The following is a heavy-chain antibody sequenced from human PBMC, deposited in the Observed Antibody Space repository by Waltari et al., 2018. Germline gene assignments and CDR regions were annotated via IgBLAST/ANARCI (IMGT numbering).Heavy chain of an antibody. V-gene: IGHV4-34*01. J-gene: IGHJ4*02. Sequence: QVQLQQWGAGLLKPSETLSLTCAVSGGSFSGYYWSWIRQPPGKGLEWIGEINHSGSTNYNPSLKSRVTISVDTSKNQFSLKLSSVTAADTAVYYCARVRANQPIDYWGQGTLVTVSS. CDR1: GGSFSGYY. CDR2: INHSGST. CDR3: ARVRANQPIDY. D-gene: IGHD3-10*01.